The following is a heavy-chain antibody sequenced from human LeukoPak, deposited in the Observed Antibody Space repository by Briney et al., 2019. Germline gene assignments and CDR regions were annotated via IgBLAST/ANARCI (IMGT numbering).Heavy chain of an antibody. CDR1: GGSINSYY. D-gene: IGHD2-15*01. V-gene: IGHV4-59*08. Sequence: SETLSLTCTVSGGSINSYYWSWIRQPPGKGLEWVGYIYYSGSTNYNPSLKSRVTISVDTSNNKFSLKLTSLTAADMAVYYCVRHLSAGRPAFDIWGQGTMVTVSS. CDR3: VRHLSAGRPAFDI. J-gene: IGHJ3*02. CDR2: IYYSGST.